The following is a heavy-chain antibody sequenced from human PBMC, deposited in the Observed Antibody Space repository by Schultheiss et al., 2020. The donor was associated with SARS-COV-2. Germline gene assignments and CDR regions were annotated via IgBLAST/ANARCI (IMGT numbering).Heavy chain of an antibody. D-gene: IGHD1-26*01. CDR3: ARGRVGATSGPFDY. CDR1: GYTFTSYY. V-gene: IGHV1-69*06. Sequence: VSCKASGYTFTSYYMHWVRQAPGQGLEWMGGIIPIFGTANYAQKFQGRITITADKSTSTAYMELSSLRSDDTAVYYCARGRVGATSGPFDYWGQGTLVTVSS. J-gene: IGHJ4*02. CDR2: IIPIFGTA.